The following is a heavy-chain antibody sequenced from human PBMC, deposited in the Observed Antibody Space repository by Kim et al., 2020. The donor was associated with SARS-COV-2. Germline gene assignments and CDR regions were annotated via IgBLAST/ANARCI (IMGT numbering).Heavy chain of an antibody. V-gene: IGHV3-30*07. D-gene: IGHD4-17*01. CDR3: ARDGGSTVTKAESFQH. J-gene: IGHJ1*01. Sequence: SVKGRFTISRDNSKTTLYLQMNSLRAEDTAVYYCARDGGSTVTKAESFQHWGQGTLVTVSS.